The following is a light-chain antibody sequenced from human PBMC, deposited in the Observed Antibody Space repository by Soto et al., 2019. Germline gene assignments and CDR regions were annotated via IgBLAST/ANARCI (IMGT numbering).Light chain of an antibody. Sequence: QSVLTQPASVSGSPGQSIAISCTGTSSDVGGYSYVSWYQQQPGKGPRLVISDVSNRPSGVSDRFSGSKSGNTASLTISGLQTEDEADYYCASYTTSSTYVFGTGTKLTVL. CDR2: DVS. CDR3: ASYTTSSTYV. J-gene: IGLJ1*01. V-gene: IGLV2-14*01. CDR1: SSDVGGYSY.